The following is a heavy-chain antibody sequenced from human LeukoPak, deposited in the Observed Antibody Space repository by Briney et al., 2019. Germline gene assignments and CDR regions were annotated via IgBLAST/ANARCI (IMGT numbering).Heavy chain of an antibody. CDR3: ARDDGVGATTTRWIDY. J-gene: IGHJ4*02. CDR1: GYTFTGYY. CDR2: INPNSGGT. D-gene: IGHD1-26*01. Sequence: ASVKVSCKASGYTFTGYYMHWVRQAPGQGLEWMGRINPNSGGTNYAQKFQGRVTMTRDTSISTAHMELRSLRSDDTAVYYCARDDGVGATTTRWIDYWGQGTLVTVSS. V-gene: IGHV1-2*06.